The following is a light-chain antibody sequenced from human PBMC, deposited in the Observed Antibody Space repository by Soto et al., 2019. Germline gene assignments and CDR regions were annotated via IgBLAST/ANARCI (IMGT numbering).Light chain of an antibody. Sequence: EIVLTQSPGTLSLSPGERATLSCRASQSVSSYLAWNQQKPGQAPRLLIYGASSRATGIPDRFSGSGSGTDFTLTISRLEPEDFAVYYCQQYSISPRTFGQGTKVEIK. J-gene: IGKJ1*01. V-gene: IGKV3-20*01. CDR3: QQYSISPRT. CDR2: GAS. CDR1: QSVSSY.